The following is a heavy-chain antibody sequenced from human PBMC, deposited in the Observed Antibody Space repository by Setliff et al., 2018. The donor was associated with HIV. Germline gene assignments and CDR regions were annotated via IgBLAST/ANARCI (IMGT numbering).Heavy chain of an antibody. D-gene: IGHD7-27*01. Sequence: GPPVKVSCKASRYTFTKNFTYWVRQAPGQGLEWMGGIIPILGIANYAQKFQGRVTITADESTSTAYMELSSLRSEDTAVYYCARDPTGEGGYWGQGTLVTVSS. CDR3: ARDPTGEGGY. CDR2: IIPILGIA. J-gene: IGHJ4*02. CDR1: RYTFTKNF. V-gene: IGHV1-69*10.